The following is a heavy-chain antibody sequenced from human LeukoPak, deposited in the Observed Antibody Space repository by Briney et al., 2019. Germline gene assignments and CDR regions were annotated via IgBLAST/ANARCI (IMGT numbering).Heavy chain of an antibody. CDR3: ARDHSEWELFDAFDI. J-gene: IGHJ3*02. D-gene: IGHD1-26*01. V-gene: IGHV3-21*06. CDR1: GFTFSSCA. Sequence: PGGTLRLSCTASGFTFSSCAMSWVRRAPGKGLEWVSSISSSSSYIYYADSVKGRFTISRDNAKNSLYLQMNSLRAEDTAVYYCARDHSEWELFDAFDIWGQGTMVTVSS. CDR2: ISSSSSYI.